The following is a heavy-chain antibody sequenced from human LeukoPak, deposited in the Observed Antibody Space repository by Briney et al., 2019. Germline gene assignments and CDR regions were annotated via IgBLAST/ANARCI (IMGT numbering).Heavy chain of an antibody. D-gene: IGHD3-22*01. V-gene: IGHV3-23*01. CDR3: AKTSTMIVVVWAFDI. CDR2: TSGSGGST. J-gene: IGHJ3*02. CDR1: GFTFSSSV. Sequence: GGSLRLSCVASGFTFSSSVMSWGRQAPGKGLEWGSATSGSGGSTYYADSVKGRSTISRDNSKNTLYLQMNSLRAEDTAVYYCAKTSTMIVVVWAFDIWGQGTMVTVSS.